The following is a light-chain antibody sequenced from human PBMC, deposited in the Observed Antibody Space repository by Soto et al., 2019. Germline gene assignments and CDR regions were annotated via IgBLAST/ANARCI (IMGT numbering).Light chain of an antibody. CDR2: GAS. Sequence: EIVMTQSPATLSVSPGERATLSCRASPSVSSSLAWYQQKPGQAPRLLIYGASTRATGIPARFSGSGSGTEFTLTISSLQSEDFAVYYWQQYNNWWAFGQGTKVDIK. CDR3: QQYNNWWA. J-gene: IGKJ1*01. CDR1: PSVSSS. V-gene: IGKV3-15*01.